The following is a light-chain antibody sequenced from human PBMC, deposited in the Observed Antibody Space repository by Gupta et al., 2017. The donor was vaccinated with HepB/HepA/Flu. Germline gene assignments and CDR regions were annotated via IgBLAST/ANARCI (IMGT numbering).Light chain of an antibody. CDR2: DAS. CDR3: QQRSNWPPIT. CDR1: QSVSSY. J-gene: IGKJ5*01. Sequence: EIVLTQSPATLSLSPGERATLSCRASQSVSSYLAWYQQKPGQAPRLLIYDASNRDTGIPARFSGSGSGTDFTLTINSREPEDFAVYYCQQRSNWPPITFGQGTRLEIK. V-gene: IGKV3-11*01.